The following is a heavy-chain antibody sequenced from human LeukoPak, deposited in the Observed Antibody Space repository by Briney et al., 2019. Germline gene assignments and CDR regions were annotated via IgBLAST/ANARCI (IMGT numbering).Heavy chain of an antibody. J-gene: IGHJ4*02. CDR3: AKGSPFTILPLGTFDY. CDR2: ISSSSSYI. D-gene: IGHD3-9*01. CDR1: GFTFSSYS. V-gene: IGHV3-21*04. Sequence: PGGSLRLSCAASGFTFSSYSMNWVRQAPGKGLEWVSSISSSSSYIYYADSVKGRFTISRDNAKNSLYLQMNSLRAEDTAVYYCAKGSPFTILPLGTFDYWGQGTLVTVSS.